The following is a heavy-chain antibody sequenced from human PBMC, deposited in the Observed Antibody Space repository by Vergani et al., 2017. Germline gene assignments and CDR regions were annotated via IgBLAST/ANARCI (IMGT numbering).Heavy chain of an antibody. CDR1: GGSFSGYY. J-gene: IGHJ4*02. V-gene: IGHV4-34*01. Sequence: QVQLQQWGAGLLKPSETLSLTCAVSGGSFSGYYWSWIRQPPGKGLEWIGEINHSGSTNYNPSLKSRVTISADTPKNQFSLKLSSVTAADTAVYYCARGPNWVVPAERSFDYWGQGTLVTVSS. D-gene: IGHD2-2*01. CDR3: ARGPNWVVPAERSFDY. CDR2: INHSGST.